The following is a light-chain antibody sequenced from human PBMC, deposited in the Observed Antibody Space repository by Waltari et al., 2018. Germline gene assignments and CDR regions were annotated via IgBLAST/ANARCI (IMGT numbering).Light chain of an antibody. J-gene: IGKJ1*01. CDR1: QGIRNY. CDR3: QQLNSYQWT. CDR2: AAS. V-gene: IGKV1-9*01. Sequence: IQLTQSPSSLSASVGDRVTITCRASQGIRNYLAWYQQKPEKSPKLLIYAASTLQSGVPSRFSGSGSGTDFTLTISSLQPEDFATYYCQQLNSYQWTFGQGTKVEIK.